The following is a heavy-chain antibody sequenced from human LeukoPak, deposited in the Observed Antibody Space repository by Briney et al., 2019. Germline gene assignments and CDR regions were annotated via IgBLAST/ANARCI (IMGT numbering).Heavy chain of an antibody. V-gene: IGHV3-74*01. J-gene: IGHJ4*02. Sequence: PGGSLRLSCGASGFTFSNYWMHWVRQVSGKGLVWVSRSNSDGSSTRYADSVKGRFTISRDNAKNTLYLQMSSLRAEDTAVYYCARGVRGGEWLDYWGQGTLVTVSS. CDR2: SNSDGSST. D-gene: IGHD2-21*01. CDR1: GFTFSNYW. CDR3: ARGVRGGEWLDY.